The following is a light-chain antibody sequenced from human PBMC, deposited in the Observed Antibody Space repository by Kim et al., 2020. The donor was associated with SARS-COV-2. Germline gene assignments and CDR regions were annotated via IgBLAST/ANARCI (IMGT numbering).Light chain of an antibody. CDR1: TSNIGANFH. Sequence: QRVTISCHGSTSNIGANFHVHWSQHLPRTAPKLLIYGNNNRPSGVPDRFSGSRSGTSASLAITGLQAEDEADYYCQSYDSSLNGWVFGGGTKLTVL. CDR3: QSYDSSLNGWV. V-gene: IGLV1-40*01. J-gene: IGLJ3*02. CDR2: GNN.